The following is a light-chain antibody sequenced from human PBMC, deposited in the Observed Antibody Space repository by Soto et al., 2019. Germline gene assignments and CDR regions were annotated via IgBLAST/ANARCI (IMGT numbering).Light chain of an antibody. CDR1: QSVIYGANNKNC. Sequence: DIVLTPSPDSLAVSLGASATINCKSSQSVIYGANNKNCLAWYQQRPGQPPKLLIYWASTRESGVPDRFSGSGSGTDFTLTISSLQAEDVAVYYCQQYLASPRTFGQGTKVDI. J-gene: IGKJ1*01. CDR2: WAS. V-gene: IGKV4-1*01. CDR3: QQYLASPRT.